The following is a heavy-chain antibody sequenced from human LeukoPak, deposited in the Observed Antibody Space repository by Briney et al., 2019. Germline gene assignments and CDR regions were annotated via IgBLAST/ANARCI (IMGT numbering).Heavy chain of an antibody. J-gene: IGHJ6*02. Sequence: PGGSLRLSCAASGFTFSSYGMHWVRQAPGKGLEWVAVISYDGSNKYYADSVKGRFTISRDNSKNTLYLQMNSLRAEDTAVYYCAKGAMVRGVNSSYYGMDVWGQGTTVTASS. V-gene: IGHV3-30*18. CDR1: GFTFSSYG. D-gene: IGHD3-10*01. CDR2: ISYDGSNK. CDR3: AKGAMVRGVNSSYYGMDV.